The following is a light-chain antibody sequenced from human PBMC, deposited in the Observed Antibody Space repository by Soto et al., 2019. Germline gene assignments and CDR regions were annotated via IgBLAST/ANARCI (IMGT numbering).Light chain of an antibody. V-gene: IGKV3-20*01. J-gene: IGKJ5*01. CDR1: QSVSSSY. CDR2: GAS. Sequence: EIVLTQSPGTLSLSPGERATLSCRSSQSVSSSYLSWYQQKPGQAPRLLIYGASNRASGIPDRFSASGSGTDFTLTISRLEPEDFAVYYCLQYGSSPHTFGQGTRLEIK. CDR3: LQYGSSPHT.